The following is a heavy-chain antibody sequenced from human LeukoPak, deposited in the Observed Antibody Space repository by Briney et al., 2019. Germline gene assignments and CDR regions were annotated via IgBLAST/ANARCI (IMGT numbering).Heavy chain of an antibody. CDR2: IKQDGSER. V-gene: IGHV3-7*01. Sequence: PGGSLRLSCAASGFAFSTYWMNWVRQAPGKGLEWVANIKQDGSERYYVDSVKGRFTISRDNAKNSLYMQMNSLRAEDTAVYYCAKPITISGATDGFDISGQGTTVTVSS. CDR1: GFAFSTYW. CDR3: AKPITISGATDGFDI. J-gene: IGHJ3*02. D-gene: IGHD3-3*01.